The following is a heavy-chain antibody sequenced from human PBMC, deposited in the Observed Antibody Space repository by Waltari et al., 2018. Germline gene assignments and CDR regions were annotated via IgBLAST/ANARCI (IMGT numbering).Heavy chain of an antibody. CDR3: AGLGRISSSWERSYWFDP. CDR2: INHSGRN. J-gene: IGHJ5*02. CDR1: GGSFSGYY. V-gene: IGHV4-34*01. Sequence: QVQLQQWGAGLLKPSETLSLTCVVSGGSFSGYYLSWIRQPPGKGLEWIGEINHSGRNNYNPSLKSRVTISIDTSKIQFYLDLNSVTAADTAVYYCAGLGRISSSWERSYWFDPWGQGTLVTVSS. D-gene: IGHD6-13*01.